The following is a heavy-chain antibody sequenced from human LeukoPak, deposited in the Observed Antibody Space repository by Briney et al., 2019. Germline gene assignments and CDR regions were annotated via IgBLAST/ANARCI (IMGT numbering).Heavy chain of an antibody. CDR1: GFTFSSYW. CDR3: AKDEATSYDY. J-gene: IGHJ4*02. V-gene: IGHV3-7*03. CDR2: IKQDGSEK. Sequence: GGSLRLSCAASGFTFSSYWMSWVRQAPGKGLEWVANIKQDGSEKYYVDSVKGRFTISRDNSKNTVYLQMNSLRAEDTAVYYCAKDEATSYDYWGQGTLVTVSS.